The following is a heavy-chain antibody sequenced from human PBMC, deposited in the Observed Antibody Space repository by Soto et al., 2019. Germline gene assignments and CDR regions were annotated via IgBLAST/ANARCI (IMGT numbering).Heavy chain of an antibody. V-gene: IGHV4-4*02. CDR2: TYDGVTS. CDR3: ATGTISYALHR. J-gene: IGHJ3*01. Sequence: QVQLQESGPGLVKPSGTLSLTCAVSGGSMNNFNWWSWVRQSPGKGLEWIGETYDGVTSYFDPSFESRVTMSVDKSINQVSLKLSSVTAADTAVYYCATGTISYALHRWGQGTLVTVSS. CDR1: GGSMNNFNW.